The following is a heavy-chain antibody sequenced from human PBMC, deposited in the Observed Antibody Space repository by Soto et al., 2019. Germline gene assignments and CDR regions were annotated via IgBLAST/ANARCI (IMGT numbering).Heavy chain of an antibody. J-gene: IGHJ4*02. Sequence: SETLSLTCAVSSGSISSANWWSWVRQPPGKGLEWIGEIYLGGTTNYNPSLKSRVTMSIDNYKNQFFLNLASVTAADTAVYYCARHLSTPGTRGFDSWGQGTLVTVSS. CDR2: IYLGGTT. CDR1: SGSISSANW. V-gene: IGHV4-4*02. CDR3: ARHLSTPGTRGFDS.